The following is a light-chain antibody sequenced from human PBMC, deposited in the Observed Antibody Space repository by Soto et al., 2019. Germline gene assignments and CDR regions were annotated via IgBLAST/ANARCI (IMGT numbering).Light chain of an antibody. CDR1: TGAVTNGHY. V-gene: IGLV7-46*01. CDR3: LLSYNGPYV. J-gene: IGLJ1*01. CDR2: DTT. Sequence: VVTQEPSLTVSPGGTVTLTCGSSTGAVTNGHYPYWFQQKPGQAPRTLIYDTTNRHSWTPARFSGSLLGGKAALTLSGAQTEDEDEYYCLLSYNGPYVFGTGTKVNV.